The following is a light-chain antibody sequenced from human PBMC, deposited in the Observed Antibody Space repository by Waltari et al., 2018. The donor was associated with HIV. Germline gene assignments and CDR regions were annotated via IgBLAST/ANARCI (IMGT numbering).Light chain of an antibody. CDR2: AAS. V-gene: IGKV1-39*01. CDR3: QQTFRSPPT. CDR1: ATVANY. Sequence: DLQMTQSPSSLSAYVGERVTVTCRANATVANYLNWYQQKLGKAPKLLIYAASTLQSGFPSRFSGSGTGSTFALSITSLQHEDFATYYCQQTFRSPPTFGPGTKLDI. J-gene: IGKJ2*01.